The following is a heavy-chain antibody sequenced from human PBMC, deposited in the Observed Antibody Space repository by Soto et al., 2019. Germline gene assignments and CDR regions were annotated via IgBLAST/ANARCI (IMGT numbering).Heavy chain of an antibody. CDR2: IVPIFGTA. D-gene: IGHD4-17*01. V-gene: IGHV1-69*12. CDR3: AREGTVTTSAGVYYYGMDV. J-gene: IGHJ6*02. CDR1: GGTFSSYA. Sequence: QVQLVQSGAEVKKPGSAVKVSCKACGGTFSSYAISWVRQAPGQGLEWMGGIVPIFGTANYAQKFQGRVTITADESTSTAYMELSSLRSEDTAVYYCAREGTVTTSAGVYYYGMDVWGQGTTVTVSS.